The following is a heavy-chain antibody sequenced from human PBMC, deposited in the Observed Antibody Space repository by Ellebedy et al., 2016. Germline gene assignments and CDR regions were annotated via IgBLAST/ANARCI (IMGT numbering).Heavy chain of an antibody. Sequence: ASVKVSCXASGYTFTTFSTTWVRQVPGQGLEWMGFVNTFSGNTKFAQKFQGRVSMTTDSSTHTAYMDLRGLRSDDSAMYYCAKTSGWGYGENWGQGTLVTVSS. J-gene: IGHJ4*02. V-gene: IGHV1-18*04. CDR2: VNTFSGNT. D-gene: IGHD3-10*01. CDR3: AKTSGWGYGEN. CDR1: GYTFTTFS.